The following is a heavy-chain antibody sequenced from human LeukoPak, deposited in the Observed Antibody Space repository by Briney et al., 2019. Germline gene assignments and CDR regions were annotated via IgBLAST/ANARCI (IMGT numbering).Heavy chain of an antibody. CDR3: AREQRPDYGDYPNYYYGMDV. CDR2: IIPIFGTA. Sequence: GSSVKVSCKASGGTFSSYAISWVRQAPGQGLEWMGGIIPIFGTANYAQKFQGRVTITADESTSTAYMELSSLRSEDTAVYYCAREQRPDYGDYPNYYYGMDVWGRGTTVTVSS. D-gene: IGHD4-17*01. CDR1: GGTFSSYA. V-gene: IGHV1-69*01. J-gene: IGHJ6*02.